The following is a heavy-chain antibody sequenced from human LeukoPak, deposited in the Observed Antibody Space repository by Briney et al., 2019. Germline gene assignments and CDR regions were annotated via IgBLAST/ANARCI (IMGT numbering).Heavy chain of an antibody. CDR2: IYYSGST. CDR3: ARQGVLHDYYYYGMDV. D-gene: IGHD4-11*01. V-gene: IGHV4-59*08. J-gene: IGHJ6*02. Sequence: SETLSLTCTVSGGSISSYYWSRIRQPPEKGLEWIGYIYYSGSTNYNPSLKSRVTISVDTSKNQFSLKLSSVTAADTAVYYCARQGVLHDYYYYGMDVWGQGTTVTVSS. CDR1: GGSISSYY.